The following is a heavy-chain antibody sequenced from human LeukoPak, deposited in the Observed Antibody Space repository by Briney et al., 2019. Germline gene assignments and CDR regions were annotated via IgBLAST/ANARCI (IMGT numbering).Heavy chain of an antibody. J-gene: IGHJ3*02. Sequence: KTSETLSLTCAVYGGSFSGYYWSWIRQPPGKGLEWIGEINHSGSTNYNPSLKSRVTISVDTSKNQFSLKLSSVTAADTAVYYCARAGRLTFDIWGQGTMVTVSS. CDR2: INHSGST. CDR1: GGSFSGYY. V-gene: IGHV4-34*01. D-gene: IGHD6-25*01. CDR3: ARAGRLTFDI.